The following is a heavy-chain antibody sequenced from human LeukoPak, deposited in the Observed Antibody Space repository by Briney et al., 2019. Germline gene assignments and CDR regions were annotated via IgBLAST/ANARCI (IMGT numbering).Heavy chain of an antibody. V-gene: IGHV1-2*02. Sequence: ASVKVSCKTSGYTFTGYYMHWVRQAPGQGLEWMGWINPNSGGTNYAQKFQGRVTMTRDTSISTAYMELSRLRSDDTAVYYCARGGHSYYYYYYMDVWGKGTTVTVSS. D-gene: IGHD2-21*01. CDR2: INPNSGGT. CDR3: ARGGHSYYYYYYMDV. CDR1: GYTFTGYY. J-gene: IGHJ6*03.